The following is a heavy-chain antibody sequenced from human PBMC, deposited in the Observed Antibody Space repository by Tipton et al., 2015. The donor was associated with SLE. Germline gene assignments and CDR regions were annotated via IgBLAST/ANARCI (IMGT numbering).Heavy chain of an antibody. Sequence: TLSLTCSVSGGSISSGYFYWSWIRQPAGKGPEYIGRIYASGNVNYNPSVKRRATISIDTSKNQFSLSLTSVTAADTAVYYCARTHYYDSSGPVAEYLQLWGQGTLVTVSS. CDR2: IYASGNV. J-gene: IGHJ1*01. CDR3: ARTHYYDSSGPVAEYLQL. CDR1: GGSISSGYFY. V-gene: IGHV4-61*02. D-gene: IGHD3-22*01.